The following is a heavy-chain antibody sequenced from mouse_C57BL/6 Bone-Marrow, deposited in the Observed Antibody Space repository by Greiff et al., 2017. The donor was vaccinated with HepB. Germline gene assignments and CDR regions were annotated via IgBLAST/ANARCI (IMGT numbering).Heavy chain of an antibody. Sequence: EVKLQESGGGLVQPGGSLKLSCAASGFTFSDYYMYWVRQTPEKRLEWVAYISNGGGSTYYPDTVKGRFTISRDNAKNTLYLQMSRLKSEDTAMYYCARETGDGYYYAMDYWGQGTSVTVSS. J-gene: IGHJ4*01. CDR3: ARETGDGYYYAMDY. CDR1: GFTFSDYY. CDR2: ISNGGGST. V-gene: IGHV5-12*01. D-gene: IGHD2-3*01.